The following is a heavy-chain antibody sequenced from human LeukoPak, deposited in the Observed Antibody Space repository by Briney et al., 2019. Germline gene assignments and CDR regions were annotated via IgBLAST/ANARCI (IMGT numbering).Heavy chain of an antibody. J-gene: IGHJ4*02. CDR1: GFTFSTAS. D-gene: IGHD7-27*01. CDR2: FDTGFGT. V-gene: IGHV3-23*01. CDR3: AKGRGGSSNWGSDY. Sequence: GGSLRLSCAASGFTFSTASLHWVRQAPGRGLEWVSAFDTGFGTYYPDSLKGRFTISRDNSKNTLYLEMNSLTVEDTAVFYCAKGRGGSSNWGSDYWGQGTQVTVSS.